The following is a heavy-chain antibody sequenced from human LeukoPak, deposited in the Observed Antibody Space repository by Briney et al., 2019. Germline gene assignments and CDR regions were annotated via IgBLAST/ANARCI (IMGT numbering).Heavy chain of an antibody. D-gene: IGHD1-26*01. J-gene: IGHJ4*02. V-gene: IGHV3-53*01. CDR3: ARVWEPSFDY. CDR2: RCSDGSR. Sequence: GGTLRLSCAASGFTVSTDHMSWVRQAPGKGLEWVAVRCSDGSRSYAESVKGRFTISRDNSQNTLYLQMNSLRAEDTAVYYCARVWEPSFDYWGQGTLVTVPS. CDR1: GFTVSTDH.